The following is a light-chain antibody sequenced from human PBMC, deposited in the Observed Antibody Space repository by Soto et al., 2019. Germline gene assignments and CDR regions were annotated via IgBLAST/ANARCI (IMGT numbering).Light chain of an antibody. Sequence: ITQSLYYLSSSLSQLGAINWRASQGIRNDLGWYQQKPGKAPKLLIYDASTLHSGVPSRFSGSGSGTDFTLTISSLQPEDFASYYCLQDYTYPSTFGQGTKVDI. J-gene: IGKJ1*01. V-gene: IGKV1-6*01. CDR2: DAS. CDR1: QGIRND. CDR3: LQDYTYPST.